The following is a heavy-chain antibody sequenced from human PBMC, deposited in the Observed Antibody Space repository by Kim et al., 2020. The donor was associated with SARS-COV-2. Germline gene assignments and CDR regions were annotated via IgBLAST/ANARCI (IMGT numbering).Heavy chain of an antibody. J-gene: IGHJ5*02. CDR3: ARERRVLGWFDP. Sequence: ASVKVSCKASGYTFTSYAMHWVRQAPGQRLEWMGWINAGNGNTKYSQKFQGRVTITRDTSASTAYMELSSLRSEDTAVYYCARERRVLGWFDPWGQGTLVTVSS. V-gene: IGHV1-3*01. CDR1: GYTFTSYA. D-gene: IGHD1-1*01. CDR2: INAGNGNT.